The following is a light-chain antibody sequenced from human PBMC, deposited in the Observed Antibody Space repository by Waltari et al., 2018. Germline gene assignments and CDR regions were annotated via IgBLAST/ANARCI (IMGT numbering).Light chain of an antibody. CDR2: AAS. J-gene: IGKJ3*01. V-gene: IGKV1D-12*01. CDR3: QQANSFPFT. Sequence: DMQMPQSPSYVSASVGDRVTITCRASQDIHTWLAWYQQKPGKAPRLLISAASSLQSGVPSRFSGSGSGTDFTLTISSLQPEDFATYYCQQANSFPFTFGPGTKVDI. CDR1: QDIHTW.